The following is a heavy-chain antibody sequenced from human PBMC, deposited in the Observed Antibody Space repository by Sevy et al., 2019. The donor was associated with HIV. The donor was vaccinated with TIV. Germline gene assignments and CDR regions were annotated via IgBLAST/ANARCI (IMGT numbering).Heavy chain of an antibody. V-gene: IGHV1-24*01. CDR2: FDPEDGET. D-gene: IGHD3-16*02. J-gene: IGHJ3*02. CDR3: AKREAYDYVWGGYRFAFDI. CDR1: GYTLTELS. Sequence: ASVKVSCKVSGYTLTELSMHWVRQAPGKGLEWMGGFDPEDGETIYAQKFQGRVTMTEDTSTDTAYRELSSLRSEDTAVYYCAKREAYDYVWGGYRFAFDIWGQGTMVTVSS.